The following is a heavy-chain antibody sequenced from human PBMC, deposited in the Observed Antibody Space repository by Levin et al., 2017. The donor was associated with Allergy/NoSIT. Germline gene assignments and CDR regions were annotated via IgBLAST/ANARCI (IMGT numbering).Heavy chain of an antibody. CDR3: AKVLAPGTRPRYFDY. CDR2: ISGSGGST. D-gene: IGHD1-1*01. Sequence: PGGSLRLSCAASGFTFSSYAMSWVRQAPGKGLEWVSAISGSGGSTYYADSVKGRFTISRDNSKNTLYLQMNSLRAEDTAVYYCAKVLAPGTRPRYFDYWGQGTLVTVSS. J-gene: IGHJ4*02. V-gene: IGHV3-23*01. CDR1: GFTFSSYA.